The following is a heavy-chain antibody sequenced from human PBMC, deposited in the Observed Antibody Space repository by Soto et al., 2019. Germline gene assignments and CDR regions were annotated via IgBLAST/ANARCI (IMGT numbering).Heavy chain of an antibody. D-gene: IGHD3-16*01. CDR3: ARDSQVQSPIMSTFGGLRDYYYYGMDV. Sequence: QVQLEESGPGLVKPSQTLSLTCTVSGDSIRSAVSYWNWIRQHPGKGLEWIGYIYYTGSTYYNPSLESRVSMSVDTSRNEFSLKLSSVTVADTAMYYCARDSQVQSPIMSTFGGLRDYYYYGMDVWGQGTTVIVSS. CDR2: IYYTGST. J-gene: IGHJ6*02. V-gene: IGHV4-31*03. CDR1: GDSIRSAVSY.